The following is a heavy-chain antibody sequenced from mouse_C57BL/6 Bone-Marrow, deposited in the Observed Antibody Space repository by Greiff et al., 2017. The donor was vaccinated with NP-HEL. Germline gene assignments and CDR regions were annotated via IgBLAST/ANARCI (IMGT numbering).Heavy chain of an antibody. D-gene: IGHD1-1*01. CDR1: GYAFSSYW. CDR2: IYPGGGDT. Sequence: VQLQQSGAELVKPGASVKLSCKASGYAFSSYWMNWVKQRPGKGLEWIGQIYPGGGDTNYNGKFKGKATLTVDKSSSTVYMQLISLTSEDSAVCFCAGLLWYLDVWGKGTTVTVSS. CDR3: AGLLWYLDV. V-gene: IGHV1-80*01. J-gene: IGHJ1*03.